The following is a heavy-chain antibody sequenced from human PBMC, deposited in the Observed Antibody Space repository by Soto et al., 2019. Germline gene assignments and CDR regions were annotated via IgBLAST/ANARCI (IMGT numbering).Heavy chain of an antibody. V-gene: IGHV3-13*01. Sequence: GGSLRLSCAASGFTFSSYDMHWVRQATGKGLEWVSAIGTAGDTYYPGSVKGRFTISRENAKNSLYLQMNSLRAGDTAVYYCARRLLGGDGMDVWGQGTTVTVSS. J-gene: IGHJ6*02. CDR1: GFTFSSYD. CDR2: IGTAGDT. D-gene: IGHD7-27*01. CDR3: ARRLLGGDGMDV.